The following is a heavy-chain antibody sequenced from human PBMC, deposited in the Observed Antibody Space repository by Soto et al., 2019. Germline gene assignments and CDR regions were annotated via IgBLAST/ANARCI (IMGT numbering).Heavy chain of an antibody. CDR3: SRCHAQVGVY. J-gene: IGHJ4*02. CDR1: GGSFSGYY. CDR2: INHSGST. Sequence: SETLSLTCAVFGGSFSGYYSIWIRQSPGKGLEWIGEINHSGSTNYNPSLKSRVTISVDTSKNQFSLKLSSVTAADTAVYYCSRCHAQVGVYWCQGRPFTV. V-gene: IGHV4-34*01. D-gene: IGHD3-22*01.